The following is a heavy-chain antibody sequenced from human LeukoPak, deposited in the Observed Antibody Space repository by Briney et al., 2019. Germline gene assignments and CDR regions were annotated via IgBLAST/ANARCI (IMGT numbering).Heavy chain of an antibody. V-gene: IGHV1-3*01. Sequence: ASVKVSCKASGYTFTSYAMHWVRQAPGQRLEWMGWINAGNGNTKYSQKFQGRVTITRDTSASTAYMELSSLRSEDTAVYYCARVYPAYSSSWYPAEYFQHWGQGTLVTVSS. CDR1: GYTFTSYA. D-gene: IGHD6-13*01. CDR2: INAGNGNT. CDR3: ARVYPAYSSSWYPAEYFQH. J-gene: IGHJ1*01.